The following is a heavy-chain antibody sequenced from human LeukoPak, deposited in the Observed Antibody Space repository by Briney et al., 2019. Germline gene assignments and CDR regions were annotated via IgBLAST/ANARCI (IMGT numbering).Heavy chain of an antibody. V-gene: IGHV3-23*01. CDR1: GFTFSDYV. Sequence: PGGSLRLSCAASGFTFSDYVMIWVRQAPGKGLEWVSGITASGDRTFYGDSVRGRFTMSRDNSKNTLYLQMNSLRAEDTAVYYCARGGQIAAAGSLDYWGQGTLVTVSS. CDR2: ITASGDRT. CDR3: ARGGQIAAAGSLDY. D-gene: IGHD6-13*01. J-gene: IGHJ4*02.